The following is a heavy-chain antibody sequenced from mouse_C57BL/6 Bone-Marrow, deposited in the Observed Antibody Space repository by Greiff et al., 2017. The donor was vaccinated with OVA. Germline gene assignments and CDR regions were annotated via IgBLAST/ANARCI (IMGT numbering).Heavy chain of an antibody. D-gene: IGHD1-1*02. V-gene: IGHV6-3*01. CDR1: GFTFSNYW. CDR2: IRLKSDNYAT. Sequence: EVKLEESGGGLVQPGGSMKLSCVASGFTFSNYWMNWVRQSPEKGLEWVAQIRLKSDNYATHYAESVKGRFTISRDDSKSSVYLQMNNLRAEDTGIYYCTADYDFYAMDYWGQGTSVTVSS. J-gene: IGHJ4*01. CDR3: TADYDFYAMDY.